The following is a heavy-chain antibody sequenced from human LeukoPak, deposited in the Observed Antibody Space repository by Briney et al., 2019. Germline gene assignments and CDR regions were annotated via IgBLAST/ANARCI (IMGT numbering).Heavy chain of an antibody. CDR1: GGSISSGSYY. D-gene: IGHD6-6*01. CDR2: IYTSGST. Sequence: PSETLSLTCTVSGGSISSGSYYWSWIRQPAGKGLEWIGRIYTSGSTNYNPSLKSRVTISVDTSKNQFSLKLSSVTAADTAVYYCAREIIAALGDHSWFDPWGQGTLVTVSS. V-gene: IGHV4-61*02. CDR3: AREIIAALGDHSWFDP. J-gene: IGHJ5*02.